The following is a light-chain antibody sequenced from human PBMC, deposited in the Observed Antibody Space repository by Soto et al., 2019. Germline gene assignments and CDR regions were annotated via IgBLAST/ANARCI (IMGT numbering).Light chain of an antibody. V-gene: IGKV3D-15*01. J-gene: IGKJ1*01. CDR1: QSLTRN. CDR3: QQYNTYSA. CDR2: GAS. Sequence: EIVLTQSPGTLSLSPGERATLSCRASQSLTRNLAWYQHKPGQSPRLLIYGASSRATGIPDRFSGSASGTDFTLTISSLQPDDFATYYCQQYNTYSAFGQGTKVDI.